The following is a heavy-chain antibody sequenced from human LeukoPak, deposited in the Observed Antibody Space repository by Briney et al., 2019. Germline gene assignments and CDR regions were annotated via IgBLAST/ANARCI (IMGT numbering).Heavy chain of an antibody. CDR2: ISAYNGYT. D-gene: IGHD2-2*01. CDR1: GYILPSYG. CDR3: ARAGIYCSGPSCYDDY. J-gene: IGHJ4*02. Sequence: ASVKVACKASGYILPSYGIAWVRQAPGQGLEWMGWISAYNGYTNYAQKLQGRVTMTTDTSTSTAYMDLRSLRADKTAVYYCARAGIYCSGPSCYDDYWGQGTLVTVSS. V-gene: IGHV1-18*01.